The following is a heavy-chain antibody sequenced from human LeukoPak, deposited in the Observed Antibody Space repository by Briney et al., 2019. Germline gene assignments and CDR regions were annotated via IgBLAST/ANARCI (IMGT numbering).Heavy chain of an antibody. Sequence: PGGSLRLSCAASGFTFDDYGMSWVRQAPGKGLEWVAFIRYDGSNKYYADSVKGRFTISRDNSKNTLYLQMNSLRAEDTAVYYCARGGDGYNLASLCYFDYWGQGTLVTVSS. CDR1: GFTFDDYG. V-gene: IGHV3-30*02. CDR3: ARGGDGYNLASLCYFDY. J-gene: IGHJ4*02. D-gene: IGHD5-24*01. CDR2: IRYDGSNK.